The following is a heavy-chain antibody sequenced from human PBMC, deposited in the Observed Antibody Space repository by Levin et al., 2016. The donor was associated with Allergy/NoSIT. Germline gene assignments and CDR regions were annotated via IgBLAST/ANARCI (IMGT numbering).Heavy chain of an antibody. J-gene: IGHJ6*03. Sequence: WIRQPPGKGLEWIGYIYYTGSTYYNPSLKSRVLISKDTSKNQFSLKLSSVTAADTAVYYCARLVAAAGNFYYYYYMDVWGKGTTVTVSS. CDR2: IYYTGST. V-gene: IGHV4-31*02. D-gene: IGHD6-13*01. CDR3: ARLVAAAGNFYYYYYMDV.